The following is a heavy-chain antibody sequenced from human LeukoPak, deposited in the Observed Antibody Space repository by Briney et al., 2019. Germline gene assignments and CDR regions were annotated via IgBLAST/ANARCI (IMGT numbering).Heavy chain of an antibody. Sequence: PSETLSLTCAVYGGSFSGYYWSWIRQPPGKGPEWIGEINHSGSTNYNPSLKSRVTISVDTSKNQFSLKLSSVTAADTAVYYCARVPIHGSGSYSPRVYYMDVWGKGTTVTISS. CDR1: GGSFSGYY. J-gene: IGHJ6*03. V-gene: IGHV4-34*01. CDR2: INHSGST. D-gene: IGHD3-10*01. CDR3: ARVPIHGSGSYSPRVYYMDV.